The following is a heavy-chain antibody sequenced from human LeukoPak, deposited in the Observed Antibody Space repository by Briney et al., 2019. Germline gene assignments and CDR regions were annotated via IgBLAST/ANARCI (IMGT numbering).Heavy chain of an antibody. D-gene: IGHD4/OR15-4a*01. CDR1: GFTFSDYH. Sequence: SPGGSLRLSCAASGFTFSDYHMSWIPQTPGKGLEWVSYINSSSSYTKYADSVKGRFTISRDNAKNSLYLQMNSLRAEDTAVYYYARNIDYGTAMDDSGEGTLVTASS. J-gene: IGHJ4*02. CDR3: ARNIDYGTAMDD. CDR2: INSSSSYT. V-gene: IGHV3-11*06.